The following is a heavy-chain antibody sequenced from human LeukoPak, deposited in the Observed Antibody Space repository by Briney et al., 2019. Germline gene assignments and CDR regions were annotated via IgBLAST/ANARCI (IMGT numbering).Heavy chain of an antibody. J-gene: IGHJ5*02. Sequence: PSETLSLTCTVSGGSVSSGSYYWSWIRQPPGKGLEWFGFIHNSGSTKYNPSLMSRVTISVDTSKNQFSLKLSSVTAAETAVYYCARGGASSIPFDPWGQGTLVTVSS. D-gene: IGHD2-2*01. CDR3: ARGGASSIPFDP. CDR2: IHNSGST. V-gene: IGHV4-61*01. CDR1: GGSVSSGSYY.